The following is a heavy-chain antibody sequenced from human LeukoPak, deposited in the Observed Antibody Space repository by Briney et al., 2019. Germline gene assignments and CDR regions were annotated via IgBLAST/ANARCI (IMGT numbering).Heavy chain of an antibody. CDR1: GGTFSSYA. J-gene: IGHJ4*02. CDR3: ARSIVATVEMFDY. V-gene: IGHV1-69*13. CDR2: IIPIFGTA. D-gene: IGHD5-12*01. Sequence: SVKVSFKASGGTFSSYAISWVRQAPGQGLEWMGGIIPIFGTANYAQKFHGRVTITADESTSTAYMELSSLRSEDTAVYYCARSIVATVEMFDYWGQGTLVTVSS.